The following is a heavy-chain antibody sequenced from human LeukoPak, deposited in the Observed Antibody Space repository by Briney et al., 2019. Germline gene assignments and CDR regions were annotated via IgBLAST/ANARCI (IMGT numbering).Heavy chain of an antibody. D-gene: IGHD3-3*01. V-gene: IGHV5-51*01. Sequence: GESLKISCKGSGYSFTSYWIGWVRQMPGKGLEWMGIIYPGDSDTRYSPSSQGQVTISADKSISTAYLQWSSLKASDTAMYYCARTHYDFWSGYYWGDFDYWGQGTLVTVSS. CDR2: IYPGDSDT. CDR3: ARTHYDFWSGYYWGDFDY. J-gene: IGHJ4*02. CDR1: GYSFTSYW.